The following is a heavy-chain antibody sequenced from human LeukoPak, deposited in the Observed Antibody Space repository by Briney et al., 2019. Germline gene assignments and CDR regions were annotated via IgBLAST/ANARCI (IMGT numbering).Heavy chain of an antibody. D-gene: IGHD2-2*01. V-gene: IGHV5-51*01. CDR1: GYSFTSYW. CDR2: IYHGDCDN. Sequence: GEALKISCKGSGYSFTSYWMGWVRQMPGKGLEWMGIIYHGDCDNRYSASFQGQVTISADKSISTAYLQWSSLKATDTAMYYCARVGVVVPAAMGYWGQETLVTASS. CDR3: ARVGVVVPAAMGY. J-gene: IGHJ4*02.